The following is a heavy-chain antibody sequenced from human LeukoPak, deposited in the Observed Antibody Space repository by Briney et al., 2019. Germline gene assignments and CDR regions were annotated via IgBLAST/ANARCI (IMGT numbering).Heavy chain of an antibody. CDR3: ARDRWFDP. V-gene: IGHV4-59*01. CDR1: GGSISSYC. CDR2: IYYSGNT. J-gene: IGHJ5*02. Sequence: SETLSLTCTVSGGSISSYCWSWIRQPPGKGLEWIGYIYYSGNTNYNPSLKSRVTISVDTSKNQFSLKLSSVTAADTAVYYCARDRWFDPWGQGILVTVSS.